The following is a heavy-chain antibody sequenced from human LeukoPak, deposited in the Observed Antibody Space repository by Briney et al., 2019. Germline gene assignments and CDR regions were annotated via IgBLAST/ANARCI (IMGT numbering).Heavy chain of an antibody. D-gene: IGHD2-2*01. Sequence: ASVKVSCKASGYTCTGYYMHWVRQAPGQGLEWMGWINPNSGGTNDAQKFQGRVTMTRDTSISTAYMELSRLRSDATAVYYCARDWGYCSSTSCYVSHYFDYWGQGTLVTVSS. J-gene: IGHJ4*02. V-gene: IGHV1-2*02. CDR3: ARDWGYCSSTSCYVSHYFDY. CDR1: GYTCTGYY. CDR2: INPNSGGT.